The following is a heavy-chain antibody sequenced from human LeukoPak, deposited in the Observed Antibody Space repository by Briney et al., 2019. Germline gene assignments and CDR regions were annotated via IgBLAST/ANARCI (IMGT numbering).Heavy chain of an antibody. CDR1: GFTFSSYA. Sequence: QPGGSLRLSRAASGFTFSSYAMSWVRQAPGKGLEWVSAISGSGGSTYYADSVKGRFTISRDNSKNTLYLQMNSLRAEDTAVYYCANGELWFLYYFDYWGQGTLVTVSS. CDR3: ANGELWFLYYFDY. D-gene: IGHD5-18*01. CDR2: ISGSGGST. V-gene: IGHV3-23*01. J-gene: IGHJ4*02.